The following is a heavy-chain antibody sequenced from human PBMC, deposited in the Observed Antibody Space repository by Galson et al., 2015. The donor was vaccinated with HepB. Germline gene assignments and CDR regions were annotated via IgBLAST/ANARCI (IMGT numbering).Heavy chain of an antibody. CDR1: GFTFSSYS. CDR3: ARGVGYSYGYDDYMDV. D-gene: IGHD5-18*01. CDR2: ISSSSSYI. Sequence: SLRLSCAASGFTFSSYSMNWVRQAPGKGLEWVSSISSSSSYIYYADSVKGRFTISRDNAKNSLYLQMNSLRAEDTAVYYCARGVGYSYGYDDYMDVWGKGTTVTVSS. V-gene: IGHV3-21*01. J-gene: IGHJ6*03.